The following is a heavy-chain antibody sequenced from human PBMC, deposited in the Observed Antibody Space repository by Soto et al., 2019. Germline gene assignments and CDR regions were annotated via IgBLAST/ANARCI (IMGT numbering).Heavy chain of an antibody. CDR2: ISSSSSTI. CDR3: ARAAYCTNGVCYIPGPFDY. CDR1: GFTFSSYS. J-gene: IGHJ4*02. V-gene: IGHV3-48*02. D-gene: IGHD2-8*01. Sequence: EVQLMESGGGLVQPGGSLRLSCAASGFTFSSYSMNWVRQAPGKGLEWVSYISSSSSTIYYADSVKGRFTISRDNAKNSLYLQMNSLRDEDTAVYYCARAAYCTNGVCYIPGPFDYWGQGTLVTVSS.